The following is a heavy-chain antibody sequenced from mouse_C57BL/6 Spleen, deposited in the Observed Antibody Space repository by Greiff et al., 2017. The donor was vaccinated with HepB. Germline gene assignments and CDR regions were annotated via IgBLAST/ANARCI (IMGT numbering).Heavy chain of an antibody. Sequence: VQLQQPGAELVKPGASVKLSCKASGYTFTSYWMHWVQQRPGQGLEWIGRIHPNSGSNKYNEKFKSKATLTVDKSSSTAYMQLSSLTSEDSAVYYCARGGSELLFDYWGQGTTLTVSS. CDR1: GYTFTSYW. V-gene: IGHV1-64*01. CDR3: ARGGSELLFDY. D-gene: IGHD1-1*02. CDR2: IHPNSGSN. J-gene: IGHJ2*01.